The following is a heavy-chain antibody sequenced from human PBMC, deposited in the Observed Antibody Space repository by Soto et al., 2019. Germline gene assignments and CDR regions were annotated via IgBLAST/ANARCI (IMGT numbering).Heavy chain of an antibody. D-gene: IGHD6-19*01. CDR3: TRRGYVYSSGWYDY. Sequence: EVQLVESGGGLVQPGGSLKLSCAASGFTFSGSAMHWVRQASGKGLEWVGRIRSKANSYATAYAASVKGRFTISRDDSKNTAYLQMNSLKTEDTAVYYCTRRGYVYSSGWYDYWGQGTLVTVSS. V-gene: IGHV3-73*01. CDR2: IRSKANSYAT. CDR1: GFTFSGSA. J-gene: IGHJ4*02.